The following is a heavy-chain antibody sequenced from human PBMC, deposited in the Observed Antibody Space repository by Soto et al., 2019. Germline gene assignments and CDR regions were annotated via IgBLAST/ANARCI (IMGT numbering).Heavy chain of an antibody. CDR2: MNPNSGNT. D-gene: IGHD1-26*01. Sequence: GXSVKVACKASGYPFTSYDINWVRQATGQGLEWMGWMNPNSGNTGYAQKFQGRVTMTRNTSISTAYMELSSLRSEDTAVYYRARGYSGSDNFDYWGHGTLVTAPQ. CDR1: GYPFTSYD. CDR3: ARGYSGSDNFDY. V-gene: IGHV1-8*01. J-gene: IGHJ4*01.